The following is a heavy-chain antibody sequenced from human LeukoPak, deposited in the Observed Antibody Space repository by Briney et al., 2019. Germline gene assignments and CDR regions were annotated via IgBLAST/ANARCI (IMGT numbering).Heavy chain of an antibody. Sequence: ASVKVSCKASGGTFSSYAISWVRQAPGQGLEWMGGIIPIFGTANYAQKFQGRVTITADKSTSTAYMELSSLRSEDTAVYYCARGRRYYDILTGPYDYWGQGTLVTVSS. CDR3: ARGRRYYDILTGPYDY. CDR1: GGTFSSYA. D-gene: IGHD3-9*01. CDR2: IIPIFGTA. V-gene: IGHV1-69*06. J-gene: IGHJ4*02.